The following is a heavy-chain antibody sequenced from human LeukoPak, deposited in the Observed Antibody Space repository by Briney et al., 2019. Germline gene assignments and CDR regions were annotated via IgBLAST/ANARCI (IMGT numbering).Heavy chain of an antibody. Sequence: GGSLRLSCAASGFTFTSYGMQFSSYGMHWVRQAPGKGLEWVAFIRSDGRNTYYADSVKGRFTISRDNTKNTLYLQMNSLRAEDTAVYYCAKLKINYYHYMDVRGKGTTVIVSS. CDR3: AKLKINYYHYMDV. CDR2: IRSDGRNT. J-gene: IGHJ6*03. D-gene: IGHD3-16*01. V-gene: IGHV3-30*02. CDR1: GFTFTSYGMQFSSYG.